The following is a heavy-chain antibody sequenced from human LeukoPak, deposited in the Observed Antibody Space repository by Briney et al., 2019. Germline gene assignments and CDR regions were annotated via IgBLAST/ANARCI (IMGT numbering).Heavy chain of an antibody. CDR2: IYPGDSDT. D-gene: IGHD1-26*01. V-gene: IGHV5-51*01. J-gene: IGHJ4*02. Sequence: GESLKISCKGSGYSFTSSWIGWVRQMPGQGLEWMGIIYPGDSDTRYSPSFQGQVTISADKSISTAHLQWSSLKASDTAMYYCARSSVGGTYYPNYWGQGTLVTVSS. CDR3: ARSSVGGTYYPNY. CDR1: GYSFTSSW.